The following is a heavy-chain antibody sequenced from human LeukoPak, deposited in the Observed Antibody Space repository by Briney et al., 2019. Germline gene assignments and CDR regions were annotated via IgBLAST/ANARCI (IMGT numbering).Heavy chain of an antibody. J-gene: IGHJ4*02. CDR3: AKDLYYGSGSYHQD. CDR1: GFTFSSYA. D-gene: IGHD3-10*01. Sequence: PGGSLRLSCVASGFTFSSYAMSWVRQAPGKGLEWVSAISGSGGSTYYADSVKGRFTISRDNSKNTLYLQMNSLRAEDTAVYYCAKDLYYGSGSYHQDWGQGTLVTVSS. CDR2: ISGSGGST. V-gene: IGHV3-23*01.